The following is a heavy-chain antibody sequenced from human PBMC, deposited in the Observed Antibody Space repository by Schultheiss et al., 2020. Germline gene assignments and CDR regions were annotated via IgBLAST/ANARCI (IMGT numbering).Heavy chain of an antibody. CDR1: GLTLSRYS. D-gene: IGHD3-16*01. J-gene: IGHJ4*02. V-gene: IGHV3-21*06. CDR2: ISPSSTYI. Sequence: GGSLRLSCAASGLTLSRYSMNWVRQAPGKGLEWVSSISPSSTYIYYSDSVKGRFTISRDNAKNSLYLQMNSLRDEDTAVYYCARELEAALLPDLGYYWGQGTLVTVSS. CDR3: ARELEAALLPDLGYY.